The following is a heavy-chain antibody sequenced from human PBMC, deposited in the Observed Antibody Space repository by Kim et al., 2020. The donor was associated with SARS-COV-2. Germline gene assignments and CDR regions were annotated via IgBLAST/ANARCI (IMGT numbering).Heavy chain of an antibody. Sequence: GGSLRLSFATFGFTFSDYWMHWVRQVPGKGLEWVSRIRSDASTTTYADSVKGRFTISRDNAKNTLYLQMNSLRAEYTAVYYCAKGGEQWAWGQGTLVTVSS. J-gene: IGHJ5*02. CDR3: AKGGEQWA. V-gene: IGHV3-74*01. CDR1: GFTFSDYW. D-gene: IGHD6-19*01. CDR2: IRSDASTT.